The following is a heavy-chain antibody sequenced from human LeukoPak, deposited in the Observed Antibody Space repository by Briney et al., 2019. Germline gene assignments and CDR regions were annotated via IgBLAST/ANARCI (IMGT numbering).Heavy chain of an antibody. CDR1: GFTFSTYW. CDR2: IISDGTTT. Sequence: PGGSLRLSCAASGFTFSTYWMHWVRQGPGKGLEWVSRIISDGTTTSNADSVRGRFTISRDNADNILYLQMSSLRVEDTAVYYCGREWAVDFWGQGTLSPSPQ. CDR3: GREWAVDF. J-gene: IGHJ4*02. V-gene: IGHV3-74*01.